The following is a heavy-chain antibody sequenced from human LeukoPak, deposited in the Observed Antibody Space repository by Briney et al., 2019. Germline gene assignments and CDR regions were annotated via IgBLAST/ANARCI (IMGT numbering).Heavy chain of an antibody. V-gene: IGHV1-8*01. J-gene: IGHJ4*02. CDR3: ASHDDYGDYGDY. CDR1: GYTFTSYD. Sequence: ASVKVSCKASGYTFTSYDINWVRQATGQGLEWMGWMNPNSGNTGYAQKFQGRVTVTRNTSISTAYMELSSLRSEDTAVYYCASHDDYGDYGDYWGQGTLVTVSS. CDR2: MNPNSGNT. D-gene: IGHD4-17*01.